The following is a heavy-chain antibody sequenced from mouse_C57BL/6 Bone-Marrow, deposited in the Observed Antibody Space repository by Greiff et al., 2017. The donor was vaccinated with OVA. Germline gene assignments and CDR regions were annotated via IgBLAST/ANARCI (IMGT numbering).Heavy chain of an antibody. Sequence: QVQLQQPGAELVRPGTSVKLSCKASGYTFTSYWMHWVKQRPGQGLEWIGVIDPSDSYTNYNQKFKGKATLTVDTSSSTAYMQLSSLTSADSAVYYYARYYGSSLDYWGQGTTLTVSS. V-gene: IGHV1-59*01. CDR2: IDPSDSYT. CDR3: ARYYGSSLDY. J-gene: IGHJ2*01. D-gene: IGHD1-1*01. CDR1: GYTFTSYW.